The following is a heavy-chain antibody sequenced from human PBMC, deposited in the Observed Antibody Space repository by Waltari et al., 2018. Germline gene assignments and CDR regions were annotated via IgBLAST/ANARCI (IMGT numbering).Heavy chain of an antibody. CDR1: GGSMNPYY. Sequence: QLPLQESGPGLVKPSETLSLTCNVSGGSMNPYYWTWMRQTPGKGLEWIGCILYSGTTNYNPSLKSRVTISVDTSKNQFSLQVTSVTAADTAVYYCARGTSSAKESALRFWGQGTLVTVSS. D-gene: IGHD2-2*01. J-gene: IGHJ3*01. CDR3: ARGTSSAKESALRF. V-gene: IGHV4-59*01. CDR2: ILYSGTT.